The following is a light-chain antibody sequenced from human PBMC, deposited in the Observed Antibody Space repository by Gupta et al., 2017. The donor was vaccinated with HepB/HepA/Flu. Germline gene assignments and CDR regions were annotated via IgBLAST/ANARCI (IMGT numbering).Light chain of an antibody. CDR1: SSNIGSNT. J-gene: IGLJ2*01. CDR2: SNN. V-gene: IGLV1-44*01. Sequence: QSVLTQPPSASGTPGPRVTFSCSGSSSNIGSNTVNWYQQLPGTAPKLLIYSNNLRPSGVPDRFSGSKSGTSASLAISVLQSEDEADYYCAAWDDSLNGPHVVFGGGTKLTVL. CDR3: AAWDDSLNGPHVV.